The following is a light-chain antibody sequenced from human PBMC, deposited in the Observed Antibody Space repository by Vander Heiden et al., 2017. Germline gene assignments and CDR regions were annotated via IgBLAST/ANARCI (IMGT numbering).Light chain of an antibody. CDR3: QQRSNLLT. V-gene: IGKV3-11*01. CDR1: QSVSSY. Sequence: EIVLTQSPATLSLSPGERATLSCRASQSVSSYLAWYQQKPGQAPRILIYDASNRANGIPDRFSGSGSGTDFTLTSSSLEPEDFAVYYWQQRSNLLTFGGGTKVEIK. CDR2: DAS. J-gene: IGKJ4*01.